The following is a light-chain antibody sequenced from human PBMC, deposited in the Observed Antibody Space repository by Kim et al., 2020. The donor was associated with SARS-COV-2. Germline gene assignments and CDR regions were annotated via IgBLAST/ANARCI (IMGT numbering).Light chain of an antibody. V-gene: IGLV1-44*01. Sequence: GKRVTITRSGSSSNVGRNSVNWYHRLPGTAPKLHLYTNNQRPSGVPDRVSGSKSGTSASLDISGLQSDDEADYYCSAWDGSLNGWVFGGGTQLTVL. CDR3: SAWDGSLNGWV. CDR1: SSNVGRNS. CDR2: TNN. J-gene: IGLJ3*02.